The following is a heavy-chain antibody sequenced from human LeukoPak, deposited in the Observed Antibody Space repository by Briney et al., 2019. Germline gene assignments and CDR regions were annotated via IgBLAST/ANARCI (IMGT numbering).Heavy chain of an antibody. V-gene: IGHV4-4*02. J-gene: IGHJ4*02. CDR3: ARYYDYVWGESFYFDY. CDR2: IYYTGTV. Sequence: SGTLSLTCDVSGGSVTSTNWWSWVRQSPGKGLEWIGEIYYTGTVNYNASLESRVTMSVDKSKNQFSLKLSSVTAADTAVYYCARYYDYVWGESFYFDYWGQGALVTVSS. CDR1: GGSVTSTNW. D-gene: IGHD3-16*01.